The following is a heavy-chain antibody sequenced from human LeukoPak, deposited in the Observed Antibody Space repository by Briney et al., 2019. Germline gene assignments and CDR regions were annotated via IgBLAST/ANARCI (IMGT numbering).Heavy chain of an antibody. Sequence: GGSLRLSCAGSGFTFSDYALHWVRQAPGKGLEYVSGISSNGDSTYFANSVKGRFIVSRDNSKNTLYLQMGSLRGEDMAVYYCARGDSSTWLGQDFDYWGQGILVTVSS. V-gene: IGHV3-64*01. CDR1: GFTFSDYA. J-gene: IGHJ4*02. CDR2: ISSNGDST. CDR3: ARGDSSTWLGQDFDY. D-gene: IGHD6-13*01.